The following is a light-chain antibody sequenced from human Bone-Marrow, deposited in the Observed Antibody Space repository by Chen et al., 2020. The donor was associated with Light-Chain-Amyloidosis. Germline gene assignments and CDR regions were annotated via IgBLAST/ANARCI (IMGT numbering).Light chain of an antibody. CDR1: DLPTKY. Sequence: SYELTQPPSVSVSPGQTVRITCSGDDLPTKYAYWYQQKPGQAPVLVVHRDAQRPSGSSERFSRSCSGVPATLTISVVESEDEAYYRCQCEVGGGSAEVTFGGRTKLNVL. CDR3: QCEVGGGSAEVT. J-gene: IGLJ2*01. CDR2: RDA. V-gene: IGLV3-25*03.